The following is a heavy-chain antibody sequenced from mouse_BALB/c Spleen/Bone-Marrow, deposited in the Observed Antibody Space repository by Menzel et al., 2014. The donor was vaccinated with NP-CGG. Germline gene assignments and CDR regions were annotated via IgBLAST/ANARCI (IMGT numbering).Heavy chain of an antibody. CDR2: INPDSGTI. CDR3: ARPVYRYDPPAY. J-gene: IGHJ2*01. D-gene: IGHD2-14*01. CDR1: GFDFXRYW. Sequence: EVKLVESGGGLVQPGGSLKLSCAASGFDFXRYWMSWVRQAPGKGLEWIGEINPDSGTINYTPSLKDKFIISRDNAKNTLYLQMSKVRSEDTALYYCARPVYRYDPPAYWGQGTTLTVSS. V-gene: IGHV4-1*02.